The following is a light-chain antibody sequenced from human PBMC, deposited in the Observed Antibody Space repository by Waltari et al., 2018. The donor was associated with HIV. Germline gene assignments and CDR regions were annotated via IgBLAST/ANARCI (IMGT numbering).Light chain of an antibody. Sequence: QSALTQPASVSGSPGQSITISCTGTSSDVGGYNYVSWYQQHPGKAPKLMIYDVSNPPSGVSKRFSGSKSGNTASLTISGLQAEDEADYYCSSYTSSSFPGVFGGGTKLTGL. J-gene: IGLJ3*02. V-gene: IGLV2-14*03. CDR1: SSDVGGYNY. CDR2: DVS. CDR3: SSYTSSSFPGV.